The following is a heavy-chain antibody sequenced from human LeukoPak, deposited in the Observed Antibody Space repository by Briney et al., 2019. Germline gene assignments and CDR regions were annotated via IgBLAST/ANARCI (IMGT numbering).Heavy chain of an antibody. CDR1: GSTFSRHG. D-gene: IGHD2-15*01. Sequence: PGRALRLSCAASGSTFSRHGMHWVRQAPGKGLEWVSAISGSGGSTYYADSVKGRFTISRDNSKNTLYLQMNSLRAEDTAVYYCAKATSGYCSGGSCYSFDYWGQGTLVTVSS. CDR3: AKATSGYCSGGSCYSFDY. CDR2: ISGSGGST. J-gene: IGHJ4*02. V-gene: IGHV3-23*01.